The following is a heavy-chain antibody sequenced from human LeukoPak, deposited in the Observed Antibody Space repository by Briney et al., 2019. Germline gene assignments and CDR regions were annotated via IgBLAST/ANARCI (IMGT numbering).Heavy chain of an antibody. J-gene: IGHJ6*02. D-gene: IGHD6-13*01. CDR3: AGCIAAAGRDYYYYGMDV. V-gene: IGHV4-34*01. Sequence: SETLSLTCAVYGGSFSGYYWSWIRQPPGKGLEWNGEINLSGSTNYNPSLKSRVTISVDTSKNQFSLKLSSVTAADTAVYYCAGCIAAAGRDYYYYGMDVWGQGTTVTVSS. CDR2: INLSGST. CDR1: GGSFSGYY.